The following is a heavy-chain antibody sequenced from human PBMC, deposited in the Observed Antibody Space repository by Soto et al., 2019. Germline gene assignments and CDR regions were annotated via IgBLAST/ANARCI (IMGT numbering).Heavy chain of an antibody. J-gene: IGHJ3*02. Sequence: QVQLVESGGGVVQPGRSLRLSCAASGFTFSSYAMHWVRQAPGKGLEWVAVISNDGSNKYYADSVKGRFTISRDNSKNTLYMQMNSLRAEDTAVYYCARDQAGTTSVIDAFDIWGQGTMVTVSS. CDR1: GFTFSSYA. D-gene: IGHD1-1*01. CDR2: ISNDGSNK. V-gene: IGHV3-30-3*01. CDR3: ARDQAGTTSVIDAFDI.